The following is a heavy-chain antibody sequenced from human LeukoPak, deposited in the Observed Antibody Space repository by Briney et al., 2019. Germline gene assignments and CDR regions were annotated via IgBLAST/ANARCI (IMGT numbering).Heavy chain of an antibody. D-gene: IGHD6-19*01. V-gene: IGHV3-23*01. CDR3: AKVKQQWLETYFFDY. CDR1: GFTFSSYA. Sequence: GGSLRLSCAASGFTFSSYAMSWVRHAPGKGLERVSAISGSGGGTYYADSVKGRFTISRDNSKNTLYLQMNSLRAEDTAVYYCAKVKQQWLETYFFDYWGQGTLVTVS. J-gene: IGHJ4*02. CDR2: ISGSGGGT.